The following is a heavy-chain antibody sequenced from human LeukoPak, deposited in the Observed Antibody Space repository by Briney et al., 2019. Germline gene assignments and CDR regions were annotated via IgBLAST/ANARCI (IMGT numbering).Heavy chain of an antibody. CDR3: ARQWWSSGSIYFDY. V-gene: IGHV5-51*01. D-gene: IGHD6-19*01. J-gene: IGHJ4*02. Sequence: GESLRISCKGSGYSFTSYWIGWARQMPGKGLEWMGIIYPGDSDTRYSPSFQGQVTISADKSISTAYLQWSSLKASDTAMYYCARQWWSSGSIYFDYWGQGTLVTVSS. CDR1: GYSFTSYW. CDR2: IYPGDSDT.